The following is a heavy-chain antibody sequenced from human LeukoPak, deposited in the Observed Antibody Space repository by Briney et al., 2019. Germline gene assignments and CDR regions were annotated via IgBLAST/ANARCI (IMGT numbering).Heavy chain of an antibody. D-gene: IGHD5-18*01. J-gene: IGHJ4*02. CDR1: GGTFSSYA. V-gene: IGHV1-69*05. Sequence: SVKVSCKASGGTFSSYAISWVRQAPGQGLEWMGRIIPIFGTANYAQKFQGRVTITTDESTSTAYMELSSLRSEDTAVYYCATWSDTAMVTGFDYWGQGTLVTVSS. CDR3: ATWSDTAMVTGFDY. CDR2: IIPIFGTA.